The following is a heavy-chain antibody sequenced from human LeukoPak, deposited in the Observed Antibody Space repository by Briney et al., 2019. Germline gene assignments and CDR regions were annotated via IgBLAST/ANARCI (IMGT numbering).Heavy chain of an antibody. CDR2: INPSGGST. CDR1: GYTFTSYY. Sequence: ASVKVSCKASGYTFTSYYMHWVRQAPGQGLEWMGIINPSGGSTSYAQKFQGRVTMTRNTSTSTVYMELSSLRSEDTAVYYCARASSGDYSLLYDAFDTWGQGTMVTVSS. D-gene: IGHD4-17*01. V-gene: IGHV1-46*01. CDR3: ARASSGDYSLLYDAFDT. J-gene: IGHJ3*02.